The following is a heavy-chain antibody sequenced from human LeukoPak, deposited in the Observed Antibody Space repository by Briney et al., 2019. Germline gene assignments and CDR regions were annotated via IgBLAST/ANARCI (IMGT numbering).Heavy chain of an antibody. Sequence: GGSLRLSCAASGLTFSSYGMHWVRQAPGKGLEWVAFIRYDGSNKYYTDSVKGRFTISRDNSKNTLYQQMNSLRAEDTAVYYCARGLPPDYYYYYMDVWGKGTTVTVSS. D-gene: IGHD2-21*01. J-gene: IGHJ6*03. V-gene: IGHV3-30*02. CDR3: ARGLPPDYYYYYMDV. CDR1: GLTFSSYG. CDR2: IRYDGSNK.